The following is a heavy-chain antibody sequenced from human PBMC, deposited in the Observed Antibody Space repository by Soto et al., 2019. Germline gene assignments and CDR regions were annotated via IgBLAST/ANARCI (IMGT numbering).Heavy chain of an antibody. CDR2: ISAYNGNT. Sequence: APVKVSCKASGYTFTSYGISWVRQAPGQGLEWMGWISAYNGNTNYAQKLQGRVTMTTDTSTSTAYMELRSLRSDDTAVYYCARDQSSFGGVIGYYYGMDVWGQGTTVTVSS. CDR1: GYTFTSYG. J-gene: IGHJ6*02. V-gene: IGHV1-18*01. D-gene: IGHD3-16*02. CDR3: ARDQSSFGGVIGYYYGMDV.